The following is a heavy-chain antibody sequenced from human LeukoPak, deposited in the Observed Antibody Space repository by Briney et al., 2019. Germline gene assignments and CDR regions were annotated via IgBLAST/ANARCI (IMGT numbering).Heavy chain of an antibody. CDR1: GGTFSIYA. V-gene: IGHV1-69*05. J-gene: IGHJ5*02. CDR2: IIPIFGTA. D-gene: IGHD2-2*01. CDR3: ARGYCSSTSCQNWFDP. Sequence: SVTVSFTASGGTFSIYAISWVGQAPGQGIEWMGGIIPIFGTANYSQKFQGRVTITTDESTSTAYMELSSLRSEDTAVYYCARGYCSSTSCQNWFDPWGQGTLATVSS.